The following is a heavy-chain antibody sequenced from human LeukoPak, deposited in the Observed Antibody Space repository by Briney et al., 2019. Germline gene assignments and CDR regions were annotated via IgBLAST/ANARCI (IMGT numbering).Heavy chain of an antibody. CDR1: GFIFRNYA. V-gene: IGHV3-23*01. D-gene: IGHD3-9*01. CDR3: AKWGDYDILTGYYVSDV. Sequence: GGSLRLSCAASGFIFRNYAMSWVRQAPGKGLEWVSAITGSGDTTYYADSVKGRFTISRDNSKNTLYVEMNTLRAEDTAVYYCAKWGDYDILTGYYVSDVWGQGTLVTVPS. CDR2: ITGSGDTT. J-gene: IGHJ4*02.